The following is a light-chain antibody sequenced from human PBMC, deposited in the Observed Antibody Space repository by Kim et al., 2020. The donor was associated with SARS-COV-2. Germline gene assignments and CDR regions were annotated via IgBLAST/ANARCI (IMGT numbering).Light chain of an antibody. J-gene: IGKJ4*01. V-gene: IGKV1-33*01. Sequence: SAYVGDRVTITCQASQDISNYLNWYQQKPGKAPKLLIYDASNLETGVPSRFCGSGSGTDFTFTISSLQPEDIATYYCQQYDNLLTFGGGTKVDIK. CDR2: DAS. CDR1: QDISNY. CDR3: QQYDNLLT.